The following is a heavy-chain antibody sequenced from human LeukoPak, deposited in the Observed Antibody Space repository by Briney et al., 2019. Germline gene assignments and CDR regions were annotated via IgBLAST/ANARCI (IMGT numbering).Heavy chain of an antibody. D-gene: IGHD6-19*01. V-gene: IGHV3-21*04. CDR3: AKAFTSGWTFFDY. J-gene: IGHJ4*02. CDR1: GFTFSSYS. Sequence: PGGSLRLSCAASGFTFSSYSMNWVSQAPGKGLEWVSSISSSSSYIYYADSVKGRFTISRDNSKNSLYLQMNSLRAEDTALYYCAKAFTSGWTFFDYWGQGTLVTVSS. CDR2: ISSSSSYI.